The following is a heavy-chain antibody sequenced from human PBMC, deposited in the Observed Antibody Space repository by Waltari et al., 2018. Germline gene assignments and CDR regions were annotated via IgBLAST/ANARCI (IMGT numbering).Heavy chain of an antibody. D-gene: IGHD2-21*02. Sequence: EVQLVESGGGVIQPGGSLRLSWAATGSIVSTNYMSWVRQAPGKGLEWVSVIYNDGTKLYADSVKGRFTVSRDNSKNMVHLQMDSLRAEDTAVYYCATDGDGDCSLCLAQWGQGTLVTVSS. CDR1: GSIVSTNY. J-gene: IGHJ4*02. CDR3: ATDGDGDCSLCLAQ. V-gene: IGHV3-53*01. CDR2: IYNDGTK.